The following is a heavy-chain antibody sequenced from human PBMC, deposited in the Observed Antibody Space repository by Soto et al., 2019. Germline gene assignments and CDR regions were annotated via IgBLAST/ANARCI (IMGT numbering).Heavy chain of an antibody. CDR2: ISAYNGNT. V-gene: IGHV1-18*01. CDR1: GYTFTSYG. D-gene: IGHD3-3*01. CDR3: ERSRSPIFGVVPVGSHYYYGMDV. J-gene: IGHJ6*02. Sequence: QVQLVQSGAEVKKPGASVKVSCKASGYTFTSYGISWVRQAPGQGLEWMGWISAYNGNTNYAQKLQGRVTMTTDTSTSTAYMELRSLRSDDKAVYYCERSRSPIFGVVPVGSHYYYGMDVWGQGTTVTVSS.